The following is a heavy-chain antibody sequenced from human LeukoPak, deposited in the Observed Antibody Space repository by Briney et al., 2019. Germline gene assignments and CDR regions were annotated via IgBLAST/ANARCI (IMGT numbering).Heavy chain of an antibody. CDR1: GGTFSSYA. J-gene: IGHJ3*02. D-gene: IGHD2-2*02. CDR2: IIPIFGTA. Sequence: APVKVSCKASGGTFSSYAISWVRQAPGQGLEWMGGIIPIFGTANYAQKFQGRVTITADESTSTAYMELSSLRSEDTAVYYCARDECSSTSCYTPGAFDIWGQGTMVTVSS. V-gene: IGHV1-69*13. CDR3: ARDECSSTSCYTPGAFDI.